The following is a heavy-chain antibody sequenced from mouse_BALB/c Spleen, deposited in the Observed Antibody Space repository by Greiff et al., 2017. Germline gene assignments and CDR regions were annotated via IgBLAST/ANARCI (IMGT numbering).Heavy chain of an antibody. CDR1: GYSFTSYW. CDR2: INPSTGYT. J-gene: IGHJ2*01. V-gene: IGHV1-4*01. Sequence: VKLVGSGTVLARPGAFVKMSCKASGYSFTSYWMHWVKQRPGQGLEWIGYINPSTGYTEYNQKFKDKATLTADKSSSTAYMQLSSLTSEDSAVYYCARRGGNYLDYWGQGTTLTVSS. D-gene: IGHD1-1*02. CDR3: ARRGGNYLDY.